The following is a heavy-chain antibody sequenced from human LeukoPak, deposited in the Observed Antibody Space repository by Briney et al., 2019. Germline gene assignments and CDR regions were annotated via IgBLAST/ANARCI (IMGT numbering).Heavy chain of an antibody. CDR2: INPSGGST. CDR3: ARDSLVATRFDY. J-gene: IGHJ4*02. V-gene: IGHV1-46*01. D-gene: IGHD5-12*01. Sequence: ASVKVSSKASGYTFTSYYMHWVRQAPGQGLEWMGIINPSGGSTSYAQKFQGRVTMTRDMSTSTVYMELSSLRSEDTAVYYCARDSLVATRFDYWGQGTLVTVSS. CDR1: GYTFTSYY.